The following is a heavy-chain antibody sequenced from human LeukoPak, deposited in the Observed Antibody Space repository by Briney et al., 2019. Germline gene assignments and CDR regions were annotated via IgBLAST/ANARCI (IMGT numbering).Heavy chain of an antibody. J-gene: IGHJ4*02. Sequence: GXLRLXXXXSGFTFXXYSMTWVRXAPGKGLEWVSAISGSGGSTYYADSVKGRFAISRDNSKNTLYLQMNSLRAEDTAVYYCAKRRAVAGPKGYFDYWGQGTLVTVSS. CDR3: AKRRAVAGPKGYFDY. CDR2: ISGSGGST. V-gene: IGHV3-23*01. CDR1: GFTFXXYS. D-gene: IGHD6-19*01.